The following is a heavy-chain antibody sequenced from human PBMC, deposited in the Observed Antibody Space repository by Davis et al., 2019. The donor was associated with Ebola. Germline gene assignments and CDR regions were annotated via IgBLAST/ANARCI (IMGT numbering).Heavy chain of an antibody. V-gene: IGHV3-7*01. CDR1: GFTFSTYW. J-gene: IGHJ3*02. CDR2: IKQDGGEK. D-gene: IGHD2-21*02. CDR3: ARDLDYHEGGGDFDAFDM. Sequence: GESLKISCAASGFTFSTYWMTWVRQAPGKGLEWVANIKQDGGEKYYVDSVKGRFTISRDNVENSVDLQMNSLRAEDTAVYYCARDLDYHEGGGDFDAFDMWGQGTMVTVSS.